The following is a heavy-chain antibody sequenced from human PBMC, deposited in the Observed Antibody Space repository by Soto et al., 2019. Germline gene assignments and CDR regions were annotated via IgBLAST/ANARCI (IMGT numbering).Heavy chain of an antibody. D-gene: IGHD6-19*01. J-gene: IGHJ4*02. V-gene: IGHV3-30*18. CDR1: GLSFSGYA. CDR2: ISYDGNTQ. Sequence: GGSLRLSCTAPGLSFSGYAMHWVRQTPGKGLEWVALISYDGNTQYYEDSVKGRFTVSRDNSRNMLFLQMSSLRGEDTAVYYCAKTIPVAACFDLWGQGALVTVSS. CDR3: AKTIPVAACFDL.